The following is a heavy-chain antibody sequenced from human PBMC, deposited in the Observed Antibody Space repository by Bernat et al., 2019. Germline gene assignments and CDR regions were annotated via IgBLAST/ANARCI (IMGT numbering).Heavy chain of an antibody. CDR1: GFTFSSHG. V-gene: IGHV3-23*01. CDR2: IGRSGNT. Sequence: EVQLLESGGGLVQPGESLRLSCAASGFTFSSHGMSWVRQAPGKGLEWVSSIGRSGNTYYSDSAKGGLTISRDKAKNTRSLKMNTMRAEETAVYYCEARGPKGSYFFVYWGRGTRVILSS. CDR3: EARGPKGSYFFVY. D-gene: IGHD3-10*01. J-gene: IGHJ4*02.